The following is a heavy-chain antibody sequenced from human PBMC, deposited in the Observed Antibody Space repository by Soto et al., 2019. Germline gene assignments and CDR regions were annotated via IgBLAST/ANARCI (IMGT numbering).Heavy chain of an antibody. V-gene: IGHV3-23*01. Sequence: GGSLRLSCAASGFTFSSYAMSWVRQAPGKGLEWVSAISGSGGSTYYADSVKGRFTISRDNSKNTLYLQMNSLRAEDTAVYYCATPPAGNYDFWSGLVYYYYGMDAWGQGTTVTVSS. CDR1: GFTFSSYA. J-gene: IGHJ6*02. D-gene: IGHD3-3*01. CDR3: ATPPAGNYDFWSGLVYYYYGMDA. CDR2: ISGSGGST.